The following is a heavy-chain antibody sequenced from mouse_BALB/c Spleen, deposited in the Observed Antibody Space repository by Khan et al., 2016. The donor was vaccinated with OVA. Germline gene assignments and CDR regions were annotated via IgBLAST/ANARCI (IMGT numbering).Heavy chain of an antibody. CDR1: GYTFTSYW. J-gene: IGHJ3*01. D-gene: IGHD2-10*01. CDR2: IFPGTGTT. CDR3: ARAYFGNYEFAY. V-gene: IGHV1S132*01. Sequence: QVQLQQSGAELVKPGASVKLSCKTSGYTFTSYWIQWVKQRPGQGLGWLGEIFPGTGTTYYNENFKGKATLTVDTSYSTAFMQLSSLTSEDSAVYCGARAYFGNYEFAYWGQGTLVTVSA.